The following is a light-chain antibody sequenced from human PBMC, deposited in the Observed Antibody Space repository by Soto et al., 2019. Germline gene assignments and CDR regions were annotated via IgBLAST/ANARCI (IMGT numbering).Light chain of an antibody. J-gene: IGKJ4*01. V-gene: IGKV3-20*01. Sequence: EIVLTQSPGTLSLSPGERATLSCRASQSVSSSYLAWYQQKPGQAPRLLIYGASSRATGITDRFSGSGSGTDFTLTISRLETEDFAVYYCQQYGSSPLAFGGGNKVEIK. CDR1: QSVSSSY. CDR3: QQYGSSPLA. CDR2: GAS.